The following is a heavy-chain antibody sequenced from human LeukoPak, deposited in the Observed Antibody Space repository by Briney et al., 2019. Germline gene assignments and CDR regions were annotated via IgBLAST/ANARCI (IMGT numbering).Heavy chain of an antibody. CDR2: MYYSGST. V-gene: IGHV4-39*02. CDR1: GGAVTGSTYY. J-gene: IGHJ4*02. D-gene: IGHD3-22*01. Sequence: SETLSLTCNVSGGAVTGSTYYWAWIRQPPGKGLEWIGGMYYSGSTFYTPSLKSRVTISVDTSKNHFSLKLTSVTAADTATYYCARHYYDNTGYYYLDYWGQGTLVTVSS. CDR3: ARHYYDNTGYYYLDY.